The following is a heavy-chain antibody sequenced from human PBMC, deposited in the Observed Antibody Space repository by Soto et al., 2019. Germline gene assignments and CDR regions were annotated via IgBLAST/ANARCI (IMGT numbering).Heavy chain of an antibody. CDR3: ARALDYDDYGFSFDY. CDR1: GFTFSSYS. CDR2: IRSSSSTI. D-gene: IGHD4-17*01. V-gene: IGHV3-48*01. J-gene: IGHJ4*02. Sequence: EVQLVESGGGLVQPGGSLRLSCAASGFTFSSYSMNWVRQAPGKGLEWVSYIRSSSSTIYYADSVKGLFTISRDNAKNSLYLQMNSLRAEDTAVYYCARALDYDDYGFSFDYWGQGTLVTVSS.